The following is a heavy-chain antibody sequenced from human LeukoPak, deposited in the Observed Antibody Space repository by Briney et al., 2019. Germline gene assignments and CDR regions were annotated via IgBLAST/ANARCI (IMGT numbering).Heavy chain of an antibody. CDR1: GGSFSYYS. CDR2: INHSGST. D-gene: IGHD3-10*01. V-gene: IGHV4-34*01. J-gene: IGHJ6*04. Sequence: PSETLSLTCGVYGGSFSYYSWSWTRQPPGKGLEWIGEINHSGSTNYNPSLKSRITISVDTSKNHFSLELSSVTAADTAVYYCAIYTYYYGSGSYPVWGKGTTVIVSS. CDR3: AIYTYYYGSGSYPV.